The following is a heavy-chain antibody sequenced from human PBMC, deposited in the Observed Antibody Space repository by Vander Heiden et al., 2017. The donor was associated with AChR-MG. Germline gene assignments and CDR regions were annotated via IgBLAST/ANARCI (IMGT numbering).Heavy chain of an antibody. CDR3: AKALLTTVTRDGGYYYYYGMDV. CDR2: ISGSGGST. J-gene: IGHJ6*02. CDR1: GFNFSSYA. V-gene: IGHV3-23*01. Sequence: EVQLLESGGGLVQPGGSLRLSCAASGFNFSSYAMRWVRQAPGKGLEWVSAISGSGGSTYYADSVKGRFTISRDNSKNTLYLQMNSLRAEDTAVYYCAKALLTTVTRDGGYYYYYGMDVWGQGTTVTVSS. D-gene: IGHD4-17*01.